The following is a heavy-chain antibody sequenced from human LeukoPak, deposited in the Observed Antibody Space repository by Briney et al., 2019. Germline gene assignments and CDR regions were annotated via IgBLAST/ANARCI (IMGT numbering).Heavy chain of an antibody. CDR3: ARYFRHYYDSSGPVGY. J-gene: IGHJ4*02. V-gene: IGHV4-39*01. D-gene: IGHD3-22*01. CDR2: IYYSGNT. CDR1: GVSISSSNSY. Sequence: KSSETLSLTCTVSGVSISSSNSYWGWIRQPPGKGLEWIGSIYYSGNTYYNASLKSQVSISIDTSKNQFSLRLTSVTAADTAVYYCARYFRHYYDSSGPVGYWGQGTLVTVSS.